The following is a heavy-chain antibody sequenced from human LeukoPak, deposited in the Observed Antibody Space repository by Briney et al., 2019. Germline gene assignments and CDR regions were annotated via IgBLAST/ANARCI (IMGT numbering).Heavy chain of an antibody. CDR1: GFTFSSYS. Sequence: GWSLRLSCAASGFTFSSYSLHWVRQAPGKGLGWVAVISSDGNKQYYADSVKGRFTLSRDNSKNTLYLQMNSLRAEDTAVYYCARDYRVTFGGVIVYYFDYWGQGTLVTVSS. J-gene: IGHJ4*02. V-gene: IGHV3-30*04. CDR3: ARDYRVTFGGVIVYYFDY. D-gene: IGHD3-16*02. CDR2: ISSDGNKQ.